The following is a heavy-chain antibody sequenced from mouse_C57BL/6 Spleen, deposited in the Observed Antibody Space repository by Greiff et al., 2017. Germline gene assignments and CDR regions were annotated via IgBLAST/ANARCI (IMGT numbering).Heavy chain of an antibody. V-gene: IGHV1-81*01. Sequence: QVQLQQSGAELARPGASVKLSCKASGYTFTSYGISWVKQRTGQGLEWIGEIYPRSGNTYYNEKFKGKATLTADKSSSTAYMELRSLTSEDSAVYVCAKFYDGYYAYWGQGTLVTVSA. CDR3: AKFYDGYYAY. D-gene: IGHD2-3*01. CDR1: GYTFTSYG. CDR2: IYPRSGNT. J-gene: IGHJ3*01.